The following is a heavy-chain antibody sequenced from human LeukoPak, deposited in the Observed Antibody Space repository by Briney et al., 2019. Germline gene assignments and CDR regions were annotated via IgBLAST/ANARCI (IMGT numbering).Heavy chain of an antibody. CDR2: IIPIFGTA. Sequence: ASVKVSCKASGGTFSSYAISWVRQAPGQGLEWMGGIIPIFGTANYAQKFQGRVTITADESTSTAYMELSSLRSEDTAVYYCARGRRYLDAFDIWGQGTMVTVSS. CDR3: ARGRRYLDAFDI. D-gene: IGHD1-1*01. CDR1: GGTFSSYA. V-gene: IGHV1-69*13. J-gene: IGHJ3*02.